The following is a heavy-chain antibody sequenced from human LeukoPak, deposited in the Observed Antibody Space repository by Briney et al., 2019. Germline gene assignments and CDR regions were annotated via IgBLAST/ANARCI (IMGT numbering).Heavy chain of an antibody. Sequence: ASVTVSFKASGYTFTDYYMHWVRQAPGQGREWMGWINPNSGGTNYAQKFQGRVTITRDTSISTAYMELSRLRSDDTAVYYCARGYSSGWPTGYWGQGTLVTVSS. D-gene: IGHD6-19*01. J-gene: IGHJ4*02. CDR3: ARGYSSGWPTGY. V-gene: IGHV1-2*02. CDR1: GYTFTDYY. CDR2: INPNSGGT.